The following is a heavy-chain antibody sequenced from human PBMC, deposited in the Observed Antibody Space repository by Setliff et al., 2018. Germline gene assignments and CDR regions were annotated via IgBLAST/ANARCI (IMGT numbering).Heavy chain of an antibody. CDR3: ARDVRGILSLHDFDS. CDR1: GFTFSSYA. J-gene: IGHJ4*02. Sequence: HPGGSLRLSCAASGFTFSSYAMTWVRQAPGKGLEWVSGISGYGSRTYYADSVKGRSTISRDNSQNTMYLQMNSLRAEDTAVYYCARDVRGILSLHDFDSWGQGTLVTVSS. CDR2: ISGYGSRT. D-gene: IGHD2-15*01. V-gene: IGHV3-23*01.